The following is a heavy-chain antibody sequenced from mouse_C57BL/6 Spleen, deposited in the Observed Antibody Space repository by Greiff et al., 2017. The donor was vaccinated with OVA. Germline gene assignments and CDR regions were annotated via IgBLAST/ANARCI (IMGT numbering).Heavy chain of an antibody. Sequence: QVQLQQSGAELVKPGASVKISCKASGYAFSSYWMNWVKQRPGKGLEWIGQIYPGDGDTNYNGKFKGKATLTADKSSSTAYMQLSSLTSEDSAVYFCARSGNSEDYFDYWGQGTTLTVSS. D-gene: IGHD2-1*01. V-gene: IGHV1-80*01. J-gene: IGHJ2*01. CDR2: IYPGDGDT. CDR3: ARSGNSEDYFDY. CDR1: GYAFSSYW.